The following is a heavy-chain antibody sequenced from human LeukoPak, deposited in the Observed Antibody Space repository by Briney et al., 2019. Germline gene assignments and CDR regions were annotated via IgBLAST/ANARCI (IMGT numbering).Heavy chain of an antibody. CDR3: ARGDVLRFLDV. Sequence: SETLSLTCAVYGGSFSGYYWSWIRQPPGKGLEWIGEINHSGSTNYNPSLKSRVTISVDTSKNQFSLKLSSVTAADTAFYYCARGDVLRFLDVWGQGTTVTVSS. CDR1: GGSFSGYY. V-gene: IGHV4-34*01. D-gene: IGHD3-3*01. J-gene: IGHJ6*02. CDR2: INHSGST.